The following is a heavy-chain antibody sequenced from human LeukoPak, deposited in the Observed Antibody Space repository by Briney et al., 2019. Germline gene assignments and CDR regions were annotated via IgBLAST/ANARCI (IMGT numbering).Heavy chain of an antibody. V-gene: IGHV4-34*01. J-gene: IGHJ5*02. CDR3: ARGRIAAAGTGYRFDP. Sequence: PSETLSLTCAVYGGSFSGYYWSWIRQPPGKGLEWIGEINHSGSTNYNPSLKSRVTISVDTSKNQFSLKLSSVTAADTAVYYCARGRIAAAGTGYRFDPWGQGTLVTVSS. CDR2: INHSGST. CDR1: GGSFSGYY. D-gene: IGHD6-13*01.